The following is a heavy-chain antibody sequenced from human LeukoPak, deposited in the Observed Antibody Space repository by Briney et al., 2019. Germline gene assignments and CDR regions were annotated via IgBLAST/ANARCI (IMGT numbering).Heavy chain of an antibody. CDR1: GFTFSTYA. CDR3: VKYQLLYNPSWRDAFHI. CDR2: ISGSGDST. V-gene: IGHV3-23*01. J-gene: IGHJ3*02. Sequence: GGSLRLSCAASGFTFSTYAVNWVRQAPGKGLEWVSTISGSGDSTYYADSVKGRFTISRDNSKDTLYLQMNSLRVGDTALFYCVKYQLLYNPSWRDAFHIWGQGTMVTVSS. D-gene: IGHD1-14*01.